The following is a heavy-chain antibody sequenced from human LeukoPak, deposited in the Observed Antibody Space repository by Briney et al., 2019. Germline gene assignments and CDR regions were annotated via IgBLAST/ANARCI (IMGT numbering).Heavy chain of an antibody. CDR3: ARYCGGDCYYTDAFDI. Sequence: GGSLRLSCAASGFTVSSNYMSWVRQAPGKGLEWVSVIYSGGSTYYADSVKGRFTISRHNSKNTLYLQMNSLRAEDTAVYYCARYCGGDCYYTDAFDIWGQATMVTVSS. D-gene: IGHD2-21*02. CDR1: GFTVSSNY. J-gene: IGHJ3*02. CDR2: IYSGGST. V-gene: IGHV3-53*04.